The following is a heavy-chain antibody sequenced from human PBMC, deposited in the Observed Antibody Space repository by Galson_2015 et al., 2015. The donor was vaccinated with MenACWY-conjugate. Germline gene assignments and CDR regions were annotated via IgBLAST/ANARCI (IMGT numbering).Heavy chain of an antibody. CDR1: GYTFTSYG. V-gene: IGHV1-18*01. CDR2: ISAYNGNT. CDR3: ARDLLSRGYSGYDRAPLDY. J-gene: IGHJ4*02. Sequence: SVKVSCKASGYTFTSYGISWVRQAPGQGLEWMGWISAYNGNTNYAQKLQGRVTMTTDTSTSTAYMELRSLRSDDTAVYYCARDLLSRGYSGYDRAPLDYWGQGTLVTVSS. D-gene: IGHD5-12*01.